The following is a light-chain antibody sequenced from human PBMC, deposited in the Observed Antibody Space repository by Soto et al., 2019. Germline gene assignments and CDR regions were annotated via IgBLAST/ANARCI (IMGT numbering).Light chain of an antibody. CDR1: QSIGTW. CDR3: QQSDTYPLT. J-gene: IGKJ5*01. Sequence: DIQITQSPSTLSASVGDRVTIPCRASQSIGTWLAWYQHRPGKAPSILIYDASTLRSGVPSRFSGSGSGTEFTLTISSLQADDFETYYCQQSDTYPLTFGQGTRLEIK. CDR2: DAS. V-gene: IGKV1-5*01.